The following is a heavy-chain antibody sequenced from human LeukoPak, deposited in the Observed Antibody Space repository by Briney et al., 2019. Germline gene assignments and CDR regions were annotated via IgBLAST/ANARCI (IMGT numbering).Heavy chain of an antibody. V-gene: IGHV3-23*01. CDR1: GFSFSNYA. CDR2: ISDSGSTA. CDR3: AKDMQTWPRFPDY. J-gene: IGHJ4*02. D-gene: IGHD5-12*01. Sequence: PGGSLRLSCGASGFSFSNYAMTWVRQAPGKGLEWVSGISDSGSTAFYADSVKGRFTSSRDSPKNTLYLQINSLRAEDTAVYYCAKDMQTWPRFPDYWGQGTLVTVSS.